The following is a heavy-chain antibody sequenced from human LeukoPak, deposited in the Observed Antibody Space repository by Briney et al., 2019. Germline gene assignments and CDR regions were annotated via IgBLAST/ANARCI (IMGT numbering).Heavy chain of an antibody. CDR2: IYYSGST. V-gene: IGHV4-59*01. D-gene: IGHD6-6*01. CDR1: SFSGYY. J-gene: IGHJ4*02. Sequence: TTSETLSLTCGSFSGYYWSWIRQPPGKGLEWIGYIYYSGSTNYNPSLKSRVTISVDTSKNQFSLKLSSVTAADTAVYYCARGDSSSSKWGQGTLVTVSS. CDR3: ARGDSSSSK.